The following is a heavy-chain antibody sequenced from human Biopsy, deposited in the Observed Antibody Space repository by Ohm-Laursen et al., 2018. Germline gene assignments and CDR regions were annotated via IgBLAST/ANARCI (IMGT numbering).Heavy chain of an antibody. CDR3: ARGYGGSSRYFDL. CDR1: GDDSIASYY. V-gene: IGHV4-59*01. D-gene: IGHD3-16*01. CDR2: VFHSGLT. J-gene: IGHJ2*01. Sequence: TLPLTCTVSGDDSIASYYWSWIRQSPEKGLEWIGFVFHSGLTSYHPSLRSRVSISVDSSKNQFYLNLSSLTPADTAVYFCARGYGGSSRYFDLWGRGTQVTVSS.